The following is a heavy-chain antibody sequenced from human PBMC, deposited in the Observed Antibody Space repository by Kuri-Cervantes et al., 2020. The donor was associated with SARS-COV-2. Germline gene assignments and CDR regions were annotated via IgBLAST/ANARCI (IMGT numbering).Heavy chain of an antibody. CDR3: ARDLIFFAYNRGTGAFDI. V-gene: IGHV3-30-3*01. CDR2: ISYDGSNK. CDR1: GFTFSSYA. J-gene: IGHJ3*02. D-gene: IGHD3-10*01. Sequence: GGSLRLSCAASGFTFSSYAMHWVRQAPGKGLEWVAVISYDGSNKYYADSVKGRFTISRDNSKNTLYLQMNSLRAEDTALYYCARDLIFFAYNRGTGAFDIWGQGTMVTV.